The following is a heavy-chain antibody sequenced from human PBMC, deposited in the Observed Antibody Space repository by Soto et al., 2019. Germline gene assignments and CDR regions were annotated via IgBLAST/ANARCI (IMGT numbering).Heavy chain of an antibody. D-gene: IGHD6-19*01. CDR1: GFTFSDRY. Sequence: QVQLMESGGGLVEPGGSLRLSCAASGFTFSDRYMSWIRQAPGKGPEWVAHISSDSNETIYADSVKGRFTISRDNARSSLYLQMNSLRDEDTAVYYCARVGARRSGWVQADYYYGMDVWGQGTTVTVSS. J-gene: IGHJ6*02. CDR2: ISSDSNET. CDR3: ARVGARRSGWVQADYYYGMDV. V-gene: IGHV3-11*06.